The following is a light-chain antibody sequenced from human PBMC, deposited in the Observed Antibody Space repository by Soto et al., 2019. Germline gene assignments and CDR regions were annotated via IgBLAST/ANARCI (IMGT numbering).Light chain of an antibody. CDR2: DAS. Sequence: IVVTQSSAERCLGQGGRSTRSWKPSQNVSSFLAWYRQKAGQAPRLLIYDASHRATGIPARFSGSGSGTDFTLTINSLEPEDFALYYCQQRYNWPPTFGQGTKV. V-gene: IGKV3-11*01. J-gene: IGKJ1*01. CDR1: QNVSSF. CDR3: QQRYNWPPT.